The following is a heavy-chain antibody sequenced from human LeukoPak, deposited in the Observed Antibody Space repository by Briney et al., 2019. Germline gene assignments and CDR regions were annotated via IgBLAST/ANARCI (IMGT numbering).Heavy chain of an antibody. Sequence: GESLKISCKGSRYSFTSYWIGWVRQMPGKGLEWMGIIYPGDSDTRYSPSFQGQVTISADKSISTAYLQWSSLKASDTAMYYCARGDCTNGVCDDAFDIWGQGTMVTASS. D-gene: IGHD2-8*01. CDR3: ARGDCTNGVCDDAFDI. V-gene: IGHV5-51*01. CDR1: RYSFTSYW. J-gene: IGHJ3*02. CDR2: IYPGDSDT.